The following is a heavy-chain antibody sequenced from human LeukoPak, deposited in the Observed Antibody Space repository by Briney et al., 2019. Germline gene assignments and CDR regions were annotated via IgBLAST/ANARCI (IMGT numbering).Heavy chain of an antibody. CDR2: ISSSSNTI. CDR1: GITFNSYS. CDR3: ARDRFGYGGNSGL. D-gene: IGHD4-23*01. Sequence: GGSLRLSCAASGITFNSYSMNWVRQAPGKGLEWVSYISSSSNTIYYADSVKGRFTISRDNAKNSLYLQMNSLRAEDTAVYYCARDRFGYGGNSGLWGQGTLVTVSS. V-gene: IGHV3-48*01. J-gene: IGHJ4*02.